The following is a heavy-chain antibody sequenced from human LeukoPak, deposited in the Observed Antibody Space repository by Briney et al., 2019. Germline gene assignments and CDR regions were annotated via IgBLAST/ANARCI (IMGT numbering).Heavy chain of an antibody. Sequence: GGSLRLSCAASGFTFRSYGMSWVRQAPGKGLEWVSAISGSGGSTYYADSVRGRFTISRDNSKSTLSLQMNSLRAEDTAIYYCAKAPYYYYYMDVWGKGTTVTISS. CDR2: ISGSGGST. V-gene: IGHV3-23*01. CDR1: GFTFRSYG. J-gene: IGHJ6*03. CDR3: AKAPYYYYYMDV.